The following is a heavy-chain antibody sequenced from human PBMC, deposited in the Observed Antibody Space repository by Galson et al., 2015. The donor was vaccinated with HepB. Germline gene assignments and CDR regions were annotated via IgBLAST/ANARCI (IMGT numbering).Heavy chain of an antibody. D-gene: IGHD3-10*01. CDR1: PFTFSTDG. Sequence: SLRLSCAASPFTFSTDGMSWVRQAPGKGLEWLSLFRSVDGIYYADSVKGRITVSRDSSRNTLYLQMNSLRAEDTALYFCTINRGDWWGQGTLVTVSA. J-gene: IGHJ4*02. CDR2: FRSVDGI. CDR3: TINRGDW. V-gene: IGHV3-23*01.